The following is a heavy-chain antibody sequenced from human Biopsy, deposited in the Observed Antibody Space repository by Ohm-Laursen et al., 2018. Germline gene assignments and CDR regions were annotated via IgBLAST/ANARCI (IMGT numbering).Heavy chain of an antibody. CDR1: GFTVYNNY. V-gene: IGHV3-21*01. Sequence: SLRLSCAASGFTVYNNYMTWVRQAPGEGLEWVSSISSRSSDIYYADSVKGRFTISRDNAKNSLFLHMNILRAEDTAVYYCARESALKWYQSLSYFNGMDVWGQGTTVTVSS. CDR2: ISSRSSDI. D-gene: IGHD2-2*01. J-gene: IGHJ6*02. CDR3: ARESALKWYQSLSYFNGMDV.